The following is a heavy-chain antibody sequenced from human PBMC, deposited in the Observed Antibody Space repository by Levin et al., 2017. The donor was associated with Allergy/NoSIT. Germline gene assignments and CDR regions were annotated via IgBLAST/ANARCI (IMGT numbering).Heavy chain of an antibody. J-gene: IGHJ4*02. D-gene: IGHD4-17*01. Sequence: GGSLRLSCAASGFIFDDYAMHWVRQVPGKGLEWVSGISWNSGRIGYAESVKGRFTISRDNAKNSLYLQMNSLRAEDTALYYCAKGLHGDYPFPFDYWGQGTLVTVSS. CDR2: ISWNSGRI. CDR3: AKGLHGDYPFPFDY. V-gene: IGHV3-9*01. CDR1: GFIFDDYA.